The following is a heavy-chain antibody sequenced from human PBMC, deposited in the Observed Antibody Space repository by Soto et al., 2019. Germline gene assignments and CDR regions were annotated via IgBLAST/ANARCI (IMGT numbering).Heavy chain of an antibody. CDR3: AKVLERYCSGGSCPLFDY. CDR2: ISWNSGSI. J-gene: IGHJ4*02. D-gene: IGHD2-15*01. Sequence: GGSLRLSCAASGFTFDDYAMHWVRQAPGKGLEWVSGISWNSGSIGYADSVKGRFTISRDNAKNSLYLQMNSLRAEDTALYYCAKVLERYCSGGSCPLFDYWGQGTLVTVSS. V-gene: IGHV3-9*01. CDR1: GFTFDDYA.